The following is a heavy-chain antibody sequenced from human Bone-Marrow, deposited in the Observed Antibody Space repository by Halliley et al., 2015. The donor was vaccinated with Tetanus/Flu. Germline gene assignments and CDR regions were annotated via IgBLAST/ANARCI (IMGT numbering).Heavy chain of an antibody. CDR2: IYPGGNP. Sequence: EIYPGGNPNSNPSLKSRVIMSVDKSKNQFSLRLTSVTVADTAVYYCVRGRVYVWGSYRSGWFDPWGQGILVSVSS. D-gene: IGHD3-16*02. CDR3: VRGRVYVWGSYRSGWFDP. J-gene: IGHJ5*02. V-gene: IGHV4-4*02.